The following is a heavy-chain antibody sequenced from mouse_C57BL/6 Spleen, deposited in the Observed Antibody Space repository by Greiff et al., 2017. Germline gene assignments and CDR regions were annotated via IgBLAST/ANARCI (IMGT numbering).Heavy chain of an antibody. J-gene: IGHJ1*03. Sequence: EVKVVESGGGLVKPGGSLKLSCAASGFTFSDYGMHWVRQAPEKGLEWVAYISSGSSTIYYADTVKGRFTISRDNAKNTLFLQMTSLRSEVTAMYYCAGREGYSWYFDVWGTGTTVTVSS. D-gene: IGHD2-3*01. CDR3: AGREGYSWYFDV. CDR1: GFTFSDYG. CDR2: ISSGSSTI. V-gene: IGHV5-17*01.